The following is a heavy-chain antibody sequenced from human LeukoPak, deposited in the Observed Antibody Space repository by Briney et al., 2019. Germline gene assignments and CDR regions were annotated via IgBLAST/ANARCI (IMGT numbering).Heavy chain of an antibody. CDR3: ARGYPQERTMIVVVIPYFDS. J-gene: IGHJ4*02. Sequence: GGSLRLSCAASGFTFSNYEMNWVRQAPGRGLEWVSYISGSGSSIYYADSVKGRFTISRDNAKNSLYLQMNSLRAEDKAVYYCARGYPQERTMIVVVIPYFDSWGQGTLVTVSS. V-gene: IGHV3-48*03. CDR2: ISGSGSSI. D-gene: IGHD3-22*01. CDR1: GFTFSNYE.